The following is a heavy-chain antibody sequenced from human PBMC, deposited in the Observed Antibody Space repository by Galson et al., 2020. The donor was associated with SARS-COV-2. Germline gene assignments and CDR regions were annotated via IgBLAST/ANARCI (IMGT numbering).Heavy chain of an antibody. Sequence: SVKVSCKASGGTFSSYAISWVRQAPGQGLEWMGGIIPRLEIANYAQKFQGRVTVTVDKSTSTAYMELSSLTSEDTAVFYCAREGAGGGVAWGNYFYYYMDVWGKGTTVTVSS. CDR3: AREGAGGGVAWGNYFYYYMDV. CDR2: IIPRLEIA. J-gene: IGHJ6*03. CDR1: GGTFSSYA. V-gene: IGHV1-69*10. D-gene: IGHD3-3*01.